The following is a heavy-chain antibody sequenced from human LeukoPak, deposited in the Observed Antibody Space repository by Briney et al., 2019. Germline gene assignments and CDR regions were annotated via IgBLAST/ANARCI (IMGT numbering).Heavy chain of an antibody. J-gene: IGHJ4*02. D-gene: IGHD6-6*01. CDR2: ISAYNGNT. Sequence: GASVKVSCKASGYTFTSYGISWVRQAPGQGLEWMGWISAYNGNTNYAQKLQGRVTMTTDTSTSTAYMELRSLRSDDTAVHYCARGVAARLFFYFDYWGQGTLVTVSS. V-gene: IGHV1-18*01. CDR1: GYTFTSYG. CDR3: ARGVAARLFFYFDY.